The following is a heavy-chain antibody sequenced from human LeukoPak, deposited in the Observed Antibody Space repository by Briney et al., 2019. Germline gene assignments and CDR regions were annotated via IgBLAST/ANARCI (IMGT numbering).Heavy chain of an antibody. D-gene: IGHD1-26*01. CDR2: ISSSSSYI. Sequence: GGSLRLSCAASGVTFSSYSMNWVRQAPGKGLEWVSSISSSSSYIYYADTVKGRFTISRDNAKNSLYLQMNSLRAEDTAVYYCATYSGSYSPFDYWGQGTLVTVSS. J-gene: IGHJ4*02. CDR3: ATYSGSYSPFDY. V-gene: IGHV3-21*04. CDR1: GVTFSSYS.